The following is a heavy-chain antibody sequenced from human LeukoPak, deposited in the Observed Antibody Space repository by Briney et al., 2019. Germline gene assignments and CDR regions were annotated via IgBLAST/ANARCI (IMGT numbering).Heavy chain of an antibody. J-gene: IGHJ4*02. D-gene: IGHD3-10*01. CDR2: ISYDGSNK. Sequence: GGSLRLSCAASGFTFSSYGMHWVRQAPGKGLEWVAVISYDGSNKYYADSVKGRFTISRDNSKNTLYLQMNSLRAEDTAVYCCAKDLGLLLWFGESFDFDYWGQGTLVTVSS. CDR3: AKDLGLLLWFGESFDFDY. CDR1: GFTFSSYG. V-gene: IGHV3-30*18.